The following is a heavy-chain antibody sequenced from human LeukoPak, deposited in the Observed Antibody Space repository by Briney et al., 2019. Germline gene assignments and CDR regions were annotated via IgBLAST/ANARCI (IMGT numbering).Heavy chain of an antibody. CDR3: ASTPKNSCSTSCQYS. J-gene: IGHJ4*02. CDR1: WGSFSGYF. V-gene: IGHV4-34*01. CDR2: INHRGST. Sequence: SETLSHTCALYWGSFSGYFWSYIRHRPGKRLEWRAEINHRGSTNYNPSLKSRVTISVDTSKTQFSLKRSSVPARETPVYYCASTPKNSCSTSCQYSWGEGTLVTVSS. D-gene: IGHD2-2*01.